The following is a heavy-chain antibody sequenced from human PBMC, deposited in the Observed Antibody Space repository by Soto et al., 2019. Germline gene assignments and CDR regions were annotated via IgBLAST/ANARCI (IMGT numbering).Heavy chain of an antibody. CDR3: ARDHPTGYCSSTSCSDAFDI. V-gene: IGHV4-59*01. J-gene: IGHJ3*02. D-gene: IGHD2-2*01. CDR1: GGSISSYY. Sequence: SETLSLTCTVSGGSISSYYWSWIRQPPGKGLEWIGYTYYSGSTNYNPSLKSRVTISVDTSKNQFSLKLSSVTAADTVVYYCARDHPTGYCSSTSCSDAFDIWGQGTMVTVSS. CDR2: TYYSGST.